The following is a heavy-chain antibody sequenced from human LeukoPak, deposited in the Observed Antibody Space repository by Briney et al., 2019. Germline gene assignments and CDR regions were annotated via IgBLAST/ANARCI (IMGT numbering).Heavy chain of an antibody. V-gene: IGHV3-13*01. CDR1: GLTFSSYD. Sequence: GGSPRLSCAASGLTFSSYDMHWARQTPGKGLEWVSSIGATGDTYYIDSVKGRFTISRENDKKSLHLQMRSLRVEDTAVYYCARLAYMVAAYSSSWVLDTYYYYYGMDVWGQGTTVTVSS. D-gene: IGHD6-13*01. CDR3: ARLAYMVAAYSSSWVLDTYYYYYGMDV. J-gene: IGHJ6*02. CDR2: IGATGDT.